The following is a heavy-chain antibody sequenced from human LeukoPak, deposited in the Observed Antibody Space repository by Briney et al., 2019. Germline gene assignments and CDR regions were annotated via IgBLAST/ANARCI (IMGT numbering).Heavy chain of an antibody. Sequence: GGSLRLSCAASGFTFSSYSMNWVRQAPGKRLEWVSSISSSSSYIYYADSVKGRFTISRDNAKNSLYLQMNSLRAEDTAVYYCARDLRPFIVVVPAAITYYFDYWGQGTLVTVSS. CDR1: GFTFSSYS. CDR3: ARDLRPFIVVVPAAITYYFDY. CDR2: ISSSSSYI. J-gene: IGHJ4*02. V-gene: IGHV3-21*01. D-gene: IGHD2-2*02.